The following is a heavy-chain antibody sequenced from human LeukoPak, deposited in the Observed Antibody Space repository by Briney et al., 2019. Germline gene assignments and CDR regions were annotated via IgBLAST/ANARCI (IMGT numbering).Heavy chain of an antibody. J-gene: IGHJ4*02. D-gene: IGHD3-22*01. V-gene: IGHV3-48*01. CDR3: ARGMDYYDSSGYYRFDY. CDR2: ISSSSSTI. CDR1: GFTFSSYS. Sequence: GRSLRLSCAASGFTFSSYSMNWVRQAPGKGLEWVSYISSSSSTIYYADSVKGRFTISRDNAKNSLYLQMNSLRAEDTAVYYCARGMDYYDSSGYYRFDYWGQGTLVTVSS.